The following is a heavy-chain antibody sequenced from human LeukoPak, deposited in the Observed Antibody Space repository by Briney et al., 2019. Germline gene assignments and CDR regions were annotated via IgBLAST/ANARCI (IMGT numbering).Heavy chain of an antibody. CDR2: ISYSGKS. CDR1: GGSMNDYY. CDR3: VRVGRSLHWNPDF. Sequence: SETLSLTCAVSGGSMNDYYWGCIRQPPGKGLEWIGYISYSGKSNSNPSLKSRVTMSVDMSKNQFSLKLASVTAADTAVYYCVRVGRSLHWNPDFWGLGTLVTVSS. D-gene: IGHD1-1*01. J-gene: IGHJ4*02. V-gene: IGHV4-59*01.